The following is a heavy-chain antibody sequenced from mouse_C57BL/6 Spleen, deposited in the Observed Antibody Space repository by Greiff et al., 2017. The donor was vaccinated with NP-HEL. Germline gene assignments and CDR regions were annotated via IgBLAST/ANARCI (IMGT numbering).Heavy chain of an antibody. CDR3: ARDIPLYYYGISRYWYFDV. CDR1: GFTFSDYY. V-gene: IGHV5-16*01. Sequence: EVQRVESEGGLVQPGSSMKLSCTASGFTFSDYYMAWVRQVPEKGLEWVANINYDGSSTYYLDSLKSRFIISRDNAKNILYLQMSSLKSEDTATYYCARDIPLYYYGISRYWYFDVWGTGTTVTVSS. D-gene: IGHD1-1*01. J-gene: IGHJ1*03. CDR2: INYDGSST.